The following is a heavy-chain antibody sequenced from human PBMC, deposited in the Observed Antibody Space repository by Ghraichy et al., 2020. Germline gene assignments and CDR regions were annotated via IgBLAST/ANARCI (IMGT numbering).Heavy chain of an antibody. CDR2: INAGNGNT. CDR1: GYTFTSYA. CDR3: ARDPEGGSSWYFSVDYYYGMDV. V-gene: IGHV1-3*01. J-gene: IGHJ6*02. D-gene: IGHD6-13*01. Sequence: ASVKVSCKASGYTFTSYAMHWVRQAPGQRLEWMGWINAGNGNTKYSQKFQGRVTITRDTSASTAYMELSSLRSEDTAVYYCARDPEGGSSWYFSVDYYYGMDVWGQGTTVTVSS.